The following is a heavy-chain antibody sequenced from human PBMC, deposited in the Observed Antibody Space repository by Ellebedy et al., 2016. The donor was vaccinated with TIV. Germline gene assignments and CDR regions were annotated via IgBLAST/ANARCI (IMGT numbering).Heavy chain of an antibody. CDR3: AKDGSGAVANWGSAYYFDC. V-gene: IGHV3-30*18. CDR1: GFTFSSHG. D-gene: IGHD6-19*01. J-gene: IGHJ4*02. Sequence: GGSLRLSCAASGFTFSSHGMHWVRQGPGKGLEWVAVISYDGRNEYYAGSVKGRFTISRDNSKNTVYLQMNSLRAEDTAVYYGAKDGSGAVANWGSAYYFDCWGQGILVTVSS. CDR2: ISYDGRNE.